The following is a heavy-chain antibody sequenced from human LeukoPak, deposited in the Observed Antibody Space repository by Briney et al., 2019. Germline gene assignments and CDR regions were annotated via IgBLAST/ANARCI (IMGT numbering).Heavy chain of an antibody. Sequence: RGGSLRLSCAASGFTLSSYAMHWVRQAPGKWLECVSAISSNGGSTYYADSVKGRFSISRDNSKNTLYLQMGSLRAEDMAVYYCARASYSSGWVIDYWGQGTLVTVSS. CDR2: ISSNGGST. J-gene: IGHJ4*02. V-gene: IGHV3-64*02. D-gene: IGHD6-19*01. CDR3: ARASYSSGWVIDY. CDR1: GFTLSSYA.